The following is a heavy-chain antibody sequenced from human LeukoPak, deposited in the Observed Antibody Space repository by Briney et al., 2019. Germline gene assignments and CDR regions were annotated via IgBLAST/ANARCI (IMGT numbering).Heavy chain of an antibody. Sequence: QPGGSLRLSYSASGFTFTSYAMSWVRQAPGKGLEWVSAVRGSPDDTYYADSVKGRFTISRDNLRSTLDLQMNSLRVEDTAVYYCARGYSNYPYYFDYWGQGTLVTVSS. CDR3: ARGYSNYPYYFDY. J-gene: IGHJ4*02. CDR2: VRGSPDDT. D-gene: IGHD4-11*01. V-gene: IGHV3-23*01. CDR1: GFTFTSYA.